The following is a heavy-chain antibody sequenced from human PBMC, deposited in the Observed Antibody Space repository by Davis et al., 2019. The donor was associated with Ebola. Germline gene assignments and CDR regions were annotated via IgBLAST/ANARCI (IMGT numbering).Heavy chain of an antibody. CDR1: GGSISSSSHY. Sequence: MPSQTLSPTCTLSGGSISSSSHYWGWIRQPPGKGLEWIGSIYYSGSTYYNPSLNSRVTISVDTSKNQFSLKLSSVTAADTAVYYCASKRRITMVRGVIIPNNWFDPWGQGTLVTVSS. J-gene: IGHJ5*02. CDR2: IYYSGST. CDR3: ASKRRITMVRGVIIPNNWFDP. V-gene: IGHV4-39*01. D-gene: IGHD3-10*01.